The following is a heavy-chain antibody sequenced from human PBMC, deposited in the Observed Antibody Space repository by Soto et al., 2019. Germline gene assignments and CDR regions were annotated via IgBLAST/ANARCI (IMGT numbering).Heavy chain of an antibody. CDR1: GFTFTSSA. CDR2: IVVGSGNT. V-gene: IGHV1-58*01. CDR3: AAAGIAAAGNGTDAFDI. D-gene: IGHD6-13*01. Sequence: SVKVSCKASGFTFTSSAVQWVRQARGQRLEWIGWIVVGSGNTNYAQKFQERVTITRDMSTSTAYMELSSLRSEDTAVYYCAAAGIAAAGNGTDAFDIWGQGTMVTVSS. J-gene: IGHJ3*02.